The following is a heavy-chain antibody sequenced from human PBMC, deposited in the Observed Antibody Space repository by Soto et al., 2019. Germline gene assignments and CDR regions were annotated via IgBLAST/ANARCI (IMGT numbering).Heavy chain of an antibody. V-gene: IGHV3-30*18. Sequence: QVQLVESGGGVVQPGRSLRLSCAASGFTFSTYGKHWVRQAPGKGLEWVAVISYDGNNKYYADSVKGRFTISRDSSENTLYLQMNSLRAEDTAVYYCAKSVYNWNDGFFDYWGQGTLVTVSS. CDR3: AKSVYNWNDGFFDY. CDR2: ISYDGNNK. J-gene: IGHJ4*02. CDR1: GFTFSTYG. D-gene: IGHD1-1*01.